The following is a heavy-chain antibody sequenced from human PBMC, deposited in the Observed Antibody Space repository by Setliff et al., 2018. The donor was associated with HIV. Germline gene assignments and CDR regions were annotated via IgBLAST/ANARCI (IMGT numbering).Heavy chain of an antibody. CDR1: GFTFSNHD. J-gene: IGHJ4*02. V-gene: IGHV3-30*02. CDR3: VKDYYDNTGHQSVFDF. Sequence: PGGSLRLSCDASGFTFSNHDMHWVRQAPGKGLEWVALIWFDGTNEFYANSVKGRFTISRDNSRNTVSLQMDSLRAEDTAVYYCVKDYYDNTGHQSVFDFWGQGTLVTVSS. CDR2: IWFDGTNE. D-gene: IGHD3-22*01.